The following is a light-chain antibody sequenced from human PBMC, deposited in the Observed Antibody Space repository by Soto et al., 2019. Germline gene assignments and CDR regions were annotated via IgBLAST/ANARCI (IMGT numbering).Light chain of an antibody. CDR2: DAS. V-gene: IGKV3-11*01. CDR1: QSVSSY. CDR3: QQRSNWPPLT. Sequence: NVLTPSPGTPALSPGERASLAPLASQSVSSYLAWYQQKPGQAPRLLIYDASNRATGIPARFSGSGSGTDFTLTISSLEPEDFAVYYCQQRSNWPPLTFGQGTRLEI. J-gene: IGKJ5*01.